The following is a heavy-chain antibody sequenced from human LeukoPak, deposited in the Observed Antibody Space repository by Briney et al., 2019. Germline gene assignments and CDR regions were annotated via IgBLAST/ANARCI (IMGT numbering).Heavy chain of an antibody. J-gene: IGHJ4*02. CDR2: INTDGSTT. D-gene: IGHD6-13*01. Sequence: PGGSLRLSCAASGFTFSSYWMSWVRQAPGKGLVWVSRINTDGSTTNYADSVKGRFTISRDNAKNTLYLQMNSLRAEDTAVYYCARDLSESVAGTGFDYWGQGTLVTVSS. CDR1: GFTFSSYW. V-gene: IGHV3-74*01. CDR3: ARDLSESVAGTGFDY.